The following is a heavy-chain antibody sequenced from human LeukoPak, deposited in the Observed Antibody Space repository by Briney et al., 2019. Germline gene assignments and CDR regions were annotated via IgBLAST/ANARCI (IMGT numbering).Heavy chain of an antibody. Sequence: GGSLRLSCAASGFTFSSYEMNWVRQAPGKGLEWVSYISSSGSTIYYADSVKGRFTISRDNAKNSLYLQMNSLRAADTAVYYCAELGITMIGGVGGKGTTVTISS. D-gene: IGHD3-10*02. CDR2: ISSSGSTI. CDR1: GFTFSSYE. J-gene: IGHJ6*04. V-gene: IGHV3-48*03. CDR3: AELGITMIGGV.